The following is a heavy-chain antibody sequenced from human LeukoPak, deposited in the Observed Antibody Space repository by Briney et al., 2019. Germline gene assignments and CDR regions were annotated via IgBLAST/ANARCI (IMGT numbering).Heavy chain of an antibody. V-gene: IGHV4-4*07. Sequence: SETLSLTCTVSGYSIISGYYWSWIRQPAGKGLEWIGRIYTSGSTNYNPSLKSRVTMSVDTSKNQFSLKLSSVTAADTAVYYCARVAYYCGSGSYYRGYYYYYMDVWGKGTTVTISS. D-gene: IGHD3-10*01. J-gene: IGHJ6*03. CDR2: IYTSGST. CDR1: GYSIISGYY. CDR3: ARVAYYCGSGSYYRGYYYYYMDV.